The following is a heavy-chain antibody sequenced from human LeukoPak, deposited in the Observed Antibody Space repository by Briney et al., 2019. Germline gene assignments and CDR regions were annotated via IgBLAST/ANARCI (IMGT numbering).Heavy chain of an antibody. Sequence: ASVKVSCKASGYTFTSYAMHWVRQAPGQRLEWMGWINAGNGNTKYSQKFQGRVTITRDTSASTAYMELSSLRSEDTAVYCCARGYCSSTSCYLGSTYWGQGTLVTVSS. J-gene: IGHJ4*02. D-gene: IGHD2-2*01. V-gene: IGHV1-3*01. CDR1: GYTFTSYA. CDR2: INAGNGNT. CDR3: ARGYCSSTSCYLGSTY.